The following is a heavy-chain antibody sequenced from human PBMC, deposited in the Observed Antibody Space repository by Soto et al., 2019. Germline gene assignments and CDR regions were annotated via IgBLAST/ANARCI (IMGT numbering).Heavy chain of an antibody. V-gene: IGHV1-24*01. CDR1: GYTLTELS. Sequence: GASVKVSCKVSGYTLTELSMHWVRQAPGKGLEWMGGFDPEDGETIYAQKFQGRVAMTEDTSTDTAYMELSSLRSEDTAVYYCATDNPRRGVRSGWSNLADYWGQGTLVTVSS. D-gene: IGHD6-19*01. CDR2: FDPEDGET. CDR3: ATDNPRRGVRSGWSNLADY. J-gene: IGHJ4*02.